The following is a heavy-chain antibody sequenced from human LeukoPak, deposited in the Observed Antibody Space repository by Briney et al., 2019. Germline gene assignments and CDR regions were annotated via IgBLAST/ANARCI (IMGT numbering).Heavy chain of an antibody. J-gene: IGHJ5*02. CDR2: INPSGGST. CDR3: ARGIFYNSGWYSWFDP. V-gene: IGHV1-46*01. CDR1: GYTFTSYY. D-gene: IGHD6-19*01. Sequence: ASVKVSCKASGYTFTSYYMHWVRQAPGQGLEWMGIINPSGGSTSYAQKFQGRVTMTRDTSTSTVYMELSSLRSEDTAVYYCARGIFYNSGWYSWFDPWGQGTLVTVSS.